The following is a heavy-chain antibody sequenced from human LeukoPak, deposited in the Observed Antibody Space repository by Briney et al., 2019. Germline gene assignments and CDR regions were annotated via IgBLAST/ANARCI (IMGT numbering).Heavy chain of an antibody. CDR3: ATAAAGTFYYYGMDV. D-gene: IGHD6-13*01. Sequence: ASVKVSCKVSGYTLTELSMHWVREAPGKGLEWMGGFDPEDGETIYAQKFQGRVTMTEDTSTDTAYMELSSLRSEDTAVYYCATAAAGTFYYYGMDVWGQGTTVTVSS. CDR1: GYTLTELS. J-gene: IGHJ6*02. V-gene: IGHV1-24*01. CDR2: FDPEDGET.